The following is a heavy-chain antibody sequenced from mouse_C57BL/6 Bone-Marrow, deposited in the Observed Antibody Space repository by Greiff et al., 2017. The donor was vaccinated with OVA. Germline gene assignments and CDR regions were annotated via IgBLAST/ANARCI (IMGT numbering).Heavy chain of an antibody. CDR2: IDPSDSYT. CDR1: GYTFTSYW. J-gene: IGHJ2*01. V-gene: IGHV1-59*01. CDR3: ARWGNY. Sequence: QVQLQQPGAELVRPGPSVKLSCTASGYTFTSYWMHWVKQRPGQGLEWIGVIDPSDSYTNYTHKFKGKATLTVDTSSSTAYMQLSSLTSEDSAVYYCARWGNYWGQGTTLTVSS.